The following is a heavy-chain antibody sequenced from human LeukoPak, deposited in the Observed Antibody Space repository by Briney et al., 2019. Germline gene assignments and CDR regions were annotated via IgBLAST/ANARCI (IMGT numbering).Heavy chain of an antibody. V-gene: IGHV1-46*01. J-gene: IGHJ4*02. CDR1: GYTFTSSY. CDR3: ARVNYGSGSHFDY. Sequence: GASVRLSCKAAGYTFTSSYMQWVRQAPAQGLEGMGIINPSGGSTSYAQKSQGRVTMTRDTSTSTVYMELSSLRSEDTAVYYCARVNYGSGSHFDYWGQGTLVTVSS. D-gene: IGHD3-10*01. CDR2: INPSGGST.